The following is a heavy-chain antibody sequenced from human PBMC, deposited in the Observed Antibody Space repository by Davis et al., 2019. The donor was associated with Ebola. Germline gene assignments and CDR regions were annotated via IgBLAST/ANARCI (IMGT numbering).Heavy chain of an antibody. D-gene: IGHD4-17*01. CDR3: TTTVTRVSGAFDI. J-gene: IGHJ3*02. Sequence: GESLKISCAAPGFTSSGSAMHWVRQASGKGLEWVGRIRSKANSYATAYAASVKGRFTISRDDSKNTAYLQMNSLKTEDTAVYYCTTTVTRVSGAFDIWGQGTMVTVSS. CDR1: GFTSSGSA. V-gene: IGHV3-73*01. CDR2: IRSKANSYAT.